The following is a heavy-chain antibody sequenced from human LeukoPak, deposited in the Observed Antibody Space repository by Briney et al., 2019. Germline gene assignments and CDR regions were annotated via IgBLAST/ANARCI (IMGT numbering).Heavy chain of an antibody. CDR2: IYYSGST. CDR1: GGSISSYY. Sequence: PSETLSLTCTVSGGSISSYYWSWIRQPPGKGLEWIGYIYYSGSTNYNPSLKSRVTISVDTSKNQFSLDLSSVTAADTALYYCARSAWTYDYWGQGILVTVSS. J-gene: IGHJ4*02. V-gene: IGHV4-59*01. CDR3: ARSAWTYDY. D-gene: IGHD5-12*01.